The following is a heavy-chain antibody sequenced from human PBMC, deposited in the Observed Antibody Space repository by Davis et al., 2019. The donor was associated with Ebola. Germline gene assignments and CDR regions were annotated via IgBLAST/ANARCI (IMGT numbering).Heavy chain of an antibody. V-gene: IGHV4-31*03. CDR3: ARDRGNFDY. Sequence: SETLSLTCTVSGGSISSSGYFWSWIRQHPRRGLEWIGYISYSGGTYYNPSLKSRVTMSIDTSKNQFSLKLSSVTAADTAVYYCARDRGNFDYWGQGTLVTVSS. CDR1: GGSISSSGYF. J-gene: IGHJ4*02. CDR2: ISYSGGT. D-gene: IGHD3-10*01.